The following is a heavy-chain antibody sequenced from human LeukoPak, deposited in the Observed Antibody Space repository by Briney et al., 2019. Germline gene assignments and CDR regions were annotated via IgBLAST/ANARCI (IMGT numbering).Heavy chain of an antibody. V-gene: IGHV3-21*01. CDR2: ISRSGDIT. Sequence: PGGSLRLSCAASGAAFSKYGMKWVRKAAGAGLEYISGISRSGDITHYADSVKGRFTISRDNAKNSLYLQMSSLRAEDTAVYYCARDHPRSWAYDQWGQGTLVTVSS. J-gene: IGHJ4*02. D-gene: IGHD3-16*01. CDR3: ARDHPRSWAYDQ. CDR1: GAAFSKYG.